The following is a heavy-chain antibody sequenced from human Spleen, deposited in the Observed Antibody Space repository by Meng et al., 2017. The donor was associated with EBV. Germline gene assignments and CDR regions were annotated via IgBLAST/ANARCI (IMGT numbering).Heavy chain of an antibody. J-gene: IGHJ4*02. Sequence: QVPLPESGPGLVQPSQTLSLTCTVSGGSFRTGGYSGSWIRQPPGKGLEWIGYISNIGRTYYNPSLKSRVTISVDTSKKQFSLKLSSVTAADTAVYYCARDVGRDYFDPWGRGTLVTVSS. V-gene: IGHV4-30-4*01. CDR1: GGSFRTGGYS. CDR2: ISNIGRT. CDR3: ARDVGRDYFDP.